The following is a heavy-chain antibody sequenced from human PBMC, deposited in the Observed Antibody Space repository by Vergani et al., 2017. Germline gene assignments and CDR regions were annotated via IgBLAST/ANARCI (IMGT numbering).Heavy chain of an antibody. CDR1: GYTFTDHY. CDR3: ATPQTVTTGGMEV. V-gene: IGHV1-69-2*01. D-gene: IGHD4-17*01. CDR2: VDPEDGET. Sequence: EVQLVQSGAEVKKPGATTKISCKVSGYTFTDHYMHWVKQAPGKGLEWMGLVDPEDGETIYAEKFKDRVTIAADTSTDTAHLELSSLRSEDTAVYYCATPQTVTTGGMEVWGQGTTVIVSS. J-gene: IGHJ6*02.